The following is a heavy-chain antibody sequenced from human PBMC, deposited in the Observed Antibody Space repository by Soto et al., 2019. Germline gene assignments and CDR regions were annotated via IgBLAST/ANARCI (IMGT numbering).Heavy chain of an antibody. V-gene: IGHV3-30*14. J-gene: IGHJ3*01. CDR1: GFTFSDYV. CDR3: ARVRLSIAVNDALDV. CDR2: MTYDGATE. Sequence: ESGGGVVQPGTSLRLSCAASGFTFSDYVIHWVRQAAGKGLEWVASMTYDGATEYYADSVKGRFTMSRDNSKRALSLQMNSLRPDDTDVYYCARVRLSIAVNDALDVWGQGTTVTVSS. D-gene: IGHD3-3*02.